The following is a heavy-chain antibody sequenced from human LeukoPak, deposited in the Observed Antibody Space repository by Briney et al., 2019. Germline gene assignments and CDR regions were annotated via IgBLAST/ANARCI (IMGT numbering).Heavy chain of an antibody. V-gene: IGHV3-23*01. CDR1: GFTFSSYA. D-gene: IGHD3-3*01. Sequence: GGSLRLSGAASGFTFSSYAMGWVRQAPGKGLEWVSGIGGGDGKTYYAESVKGRFTISRDNSDNTLHLQMNSLRAEDTAIYYCGKDLSIYYDFWSGHYYFDSWGQGTLVTVSS. CDR3: GKDLSIYYDFWSGHYYFDS. CDR2: IGGGDGKT. J-gene: IGHJ4*02.